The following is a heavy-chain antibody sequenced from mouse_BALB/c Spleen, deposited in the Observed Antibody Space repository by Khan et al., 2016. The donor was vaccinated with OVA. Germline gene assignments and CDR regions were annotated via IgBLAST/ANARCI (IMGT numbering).Heavy chain of an antibody. Sequence: QIQLVQSGPEVKKPGETAKISCKASGYSFTNYGMNWVRQAPGKGLKWMGWINTYTGEPTYADDFKGRFAFSLETSASTAYLQINNLKNEDTATYFSASGVYLYFDVWGAGTTVTVSS. V-gene: IGHV9-3-1*01. CDR1: GYSFTNYG. J-gene: IGHJ1*01. CDR2: INTYTGEP. CDR3: ASGVYLYFDV.